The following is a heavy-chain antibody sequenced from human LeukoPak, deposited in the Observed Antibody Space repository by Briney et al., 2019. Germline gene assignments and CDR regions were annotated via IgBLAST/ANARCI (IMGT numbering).Heavy chain of an antibody. CDR3: ARGPGVAAAGTYYFDC. CDR1: GFTFSTYW. Sequence: PGGSLRLSCAASGFTFSTYWMHRVRLAPGKGLVWVARLNSDGSSASYADSVKGRFTISRDNAKKTLFLQMDSLRAEDTAVYYCARGPGVAAAGTYYFDCWGQGTLATVSS. D-gene: IGHD6-13*01. V-gene: IGHV3-74*01. J-gene: IGHJ4*02. CDR2: LNSDGSSA.